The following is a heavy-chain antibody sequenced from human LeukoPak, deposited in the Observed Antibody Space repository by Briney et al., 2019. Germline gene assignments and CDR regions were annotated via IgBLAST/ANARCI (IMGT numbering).Heavy chain of an antibody. D-gene: IGHD3-22*01. Sequence: ASVKVSCKASGYTFTSYGISWVRQAPGQGLERMGWISAYNGNTNYAQKLQGRVTMTTDTSTSTAYMELRSLRSDDTAVYYCARLRDSSGYGWFDPWGQGTLVTVSS. V-gene: IGHV1-18*01. J-gene: IGHJ5*02. CDR2: ISAYNGNT. CDR1: GYTFTSYG. CDR3: ARLRDSSGYGWFDP.